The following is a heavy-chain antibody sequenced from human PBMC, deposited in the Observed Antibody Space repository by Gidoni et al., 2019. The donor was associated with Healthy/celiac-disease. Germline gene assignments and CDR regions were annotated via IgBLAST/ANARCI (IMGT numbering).Heavy chain of an antibody. D-gene: IGHD6-19*01. Sequence: QLQLQESGPGLVKPSETLSLTCTVSGGSISSSSYYWGWIRQPPGKGLEWIGSIYYSGSTYYNPSLKSRVTISVDTSKNQFSLKLSSVTAADTAVYYCARLGGGSGWYVDYWGQGTLVTVSS. CDR3: ARLGGGSGWYVDY. V-gene: IGHV4-39*01. CDR2: IYYSGST. CDR1: GGSISSSSYY. J-gene: IGHJ4*02.